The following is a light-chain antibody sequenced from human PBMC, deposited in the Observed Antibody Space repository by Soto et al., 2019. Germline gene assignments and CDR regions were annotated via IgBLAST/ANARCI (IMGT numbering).Light chain of an antibody. CDR1: QSVSSY. Sequence: EIVLTQSPATLSLSPGERATLSCRASQSVSSYLAWYQQKPGQAPRLLIYDASNRATGIPDRFSGSGSGTDFTLTINRLEPEDSAVYYCQQYGSLITFGQGTRLENK. J-gene: IGKJ5*01. V-gene: IGKV3-11*01. CDR2: DAS. CDR3: QQYGSLIT.